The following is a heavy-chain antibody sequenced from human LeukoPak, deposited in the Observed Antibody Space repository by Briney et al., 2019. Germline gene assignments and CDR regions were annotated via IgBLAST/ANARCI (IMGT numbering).Heavy chain of an antibody. CDR2: IYYSGST. V-gene: IGHV4-59*01. J-gene: IGHJ4*02. CDR3: ARECSSTSCLGPYFDY. Sequence: SETLSLTCTVSGGSISRYYWSWIRQPPGKGLEWIGYIYYSGSTNYNPSLKSRVTISVDTSKNQFSLKLSSVTAADTAVYYCARECSSTSCLGPYFDYWGQGTLVTVSS. D-gene: IGHD2-2*01. CDR1: GGSISRYY.